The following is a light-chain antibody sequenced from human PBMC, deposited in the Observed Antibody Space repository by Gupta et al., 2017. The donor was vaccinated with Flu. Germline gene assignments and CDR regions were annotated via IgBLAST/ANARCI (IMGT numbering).Light chain of an antibody. CDR3: QAADSSCKV. CDR2: KNR. CDR1: ALPKQY. J-gene: IGLJ3*02. Sequence: SYELPPPPSVPVSPGQTARIPCSGDALPKQYAYWYQQKPGQAPMLVIYKNRESPSGIPERFSGSSSGTTVTLTIREGQAEDEDDYYLQAADSSCKVFGGGTKLTVL. V-gene: IGLV3-25*02.